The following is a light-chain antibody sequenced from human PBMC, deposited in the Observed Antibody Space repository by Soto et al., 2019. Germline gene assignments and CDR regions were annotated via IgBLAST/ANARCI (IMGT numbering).Light chain of an antibody. J-gene: IGKJ2*01. CDR1: QSVRSDS. V-gene: IGKV3-20*01. CDR2: GAS. Sequence: IVLTQSPGTLSLSPGERATLSCRASQSVRSDSLAWYQQKPGQSPRLLIYGASNRATGIPDRFSGSGSGADFTLTITRLEPEDFVVYYCQQYATSPPYTFGHGTKLEIK. CDR3: QQYATSPPYT.